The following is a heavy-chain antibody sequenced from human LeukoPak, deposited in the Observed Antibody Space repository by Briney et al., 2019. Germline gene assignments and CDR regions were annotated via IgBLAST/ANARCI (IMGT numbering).Heavy chain of an antibody. J-gene: IGHJ3*02. CDR1: GASIRSYF. Sequence: PSETLSLTCSVSGASIRSYFWSWIRQSPGKGLEWIGYVYDNDISNFNPSLESRVTVLVDRSKSQFSLKLRSVTAADTAVYYCARGLVLATDDAFDIWGPGTMVTVSS. CDR2: VYDNDIS. V-gene: IGHV4-59*01. D-gene: IGHD5-12*01. CDR3: ARGLVLATDDAFDI.